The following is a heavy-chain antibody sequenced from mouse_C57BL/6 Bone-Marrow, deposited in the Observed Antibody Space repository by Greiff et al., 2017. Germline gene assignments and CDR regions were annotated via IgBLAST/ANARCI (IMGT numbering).Heavy chain of an antibody. J-gene: IGHJ3*01. V-gene: IGHV1-80*01. Sequence: VQLQQSGAELVKPGASVKISCKASGYAFSSYWMNWVKQRPGKGLEWIGQIYPGDGDTNYNGKFKGKATLTADKSSSTAYMQLSSLTSEDSAVYFCAREGKYAYRNYFPWFAYWGQGTLVTVSA. CDR1: GYAFSSYW. CDR3: AREGKYAYRNYFPWFAY. CDR2: IYPGDGDT. D-gene: IGHD2-5*01.